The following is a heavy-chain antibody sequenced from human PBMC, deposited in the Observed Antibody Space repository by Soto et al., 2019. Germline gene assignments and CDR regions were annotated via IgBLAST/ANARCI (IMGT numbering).Heavy chain of an antibody. CDR3: ARGPYSSGWYVVDY. CDR1: GASISAYA. D-gene: IGHD6-19*01. Sequence: PSETLSLTCTVSGASISAYAWSWIRQPAGKGLEWIGRLYSSGNTNYNPPFKSRLTMSADTSKNQFSLKLSSVTAADTAVYYCARGPYSSGWYVVDYWGQGTLVTVSS. CDR2: LYSSGNT. V-gene: IGHV4-4*07. J-gene: IGHJ4*02.